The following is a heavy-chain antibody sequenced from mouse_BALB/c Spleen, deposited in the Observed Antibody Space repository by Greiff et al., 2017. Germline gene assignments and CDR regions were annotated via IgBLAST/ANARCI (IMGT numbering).Heavy chain of an antibody. CDR2: ISDGGSYT. CDR1: GFTFSDYY. V-gene: IGHV5-4*02. CDR3: ARALGQGYAMDY. Sequence: DVKLVESGGGLVKPGGSLKLSCAASGFTFSDYYMYWVRQTPEKRLEWVATISDGGSYTYYPDSVKGRFTISRDNAKNNLYLQMSSLKSEDTAMYYCARALGQGYAMDYWGQGTSVTVSS. D-gene: IGHD3-3*01. J-gene: IGHJ4*01.